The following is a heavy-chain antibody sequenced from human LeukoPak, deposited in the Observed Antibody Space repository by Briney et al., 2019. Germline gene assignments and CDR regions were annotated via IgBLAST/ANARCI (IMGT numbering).Heavy chain of an antibody. CDR2: IYPDDSDT. D-gene: IGHD3-22*01. V-gene: IGHV5-51*01. Sequence: GESLKISCKGSGFSFTSCWIGWVRQMPGKGLEWMGIIYPDDSDTRYSPSFQGQVTISADKSVRTGYLQWSSLKASDTAMYYCAKPNITSYYDSRGYDAFDVWGQGTMVTVSS. J-gene: IGHJ3*01. CDR1: GFSFTSCW. CDR3: AKPNITSYYDSRGYDAFDV.